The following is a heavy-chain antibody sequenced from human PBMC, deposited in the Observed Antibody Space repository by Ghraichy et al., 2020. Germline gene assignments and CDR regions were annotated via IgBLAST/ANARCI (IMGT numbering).Heavy chain of an antibody. Sequence: GGSLRLSCAASGFTFSSYSMNWVRQAPGKGLEWVSSISSSSSYIYYADSVKGRFTISRDNAKNSLYLQMNSLRAEDTAVYYCARYYYDSSGYYTPLYYYYGMDVWGQGTTVTVSS. D-gene: IGHD3-22*01. V-gene: IGHV3-21*01. CDR2: ISSSSSYI. CDR1: GFTFSSYS. CDR3: ARYYYDSSGYYTPLYYYYGMDV. J-gene: IGHJ6*02.